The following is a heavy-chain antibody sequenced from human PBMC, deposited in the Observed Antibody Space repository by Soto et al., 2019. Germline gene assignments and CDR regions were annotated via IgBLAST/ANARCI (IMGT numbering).Heavy chain of an antibody. V-gene: IGHV3-15*07. Sequence: ESGGGLVKPGGSLRLSCAASGFTFSNAWMNWVRQAPGKGLEWVGRIKSKTDGGTTDYAAPVKGRFTISRDDSKNTLYLQMNSLKTEDTAVYDCTTENVMITFGGVILFDYWGQGTLVTVSS. J-gene: IGHJ4*02. D-gene: IGHD3-16*02. CDR1: GFTFSNAW. CDR2: IKSKTDGGTT. CDR3: TTENVMITFGGVILFDY.